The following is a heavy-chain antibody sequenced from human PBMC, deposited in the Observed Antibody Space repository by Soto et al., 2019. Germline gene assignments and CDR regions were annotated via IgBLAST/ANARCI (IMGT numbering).Heavy chain of an antibody. D-gene: IGHD1-26*01. V-gene: IGHV3-33*01. CDR1: GFTFSSYG. CDR3: ARGVGHYYYYMDV. J-gene: IGHJ6*03. Sequence: QVQLVESGGDVVQPGRSLRLSCAASGFTFSSYGMHWVRQAPGEGLEWVAVTWYDGNNKYYADSVKGRFTISRDNSKNTLFLQMNSLRAEDTAVYYCARGVGHYYYYMDVWGKGPTVTVSS. CDR2: TWYDGNNK.